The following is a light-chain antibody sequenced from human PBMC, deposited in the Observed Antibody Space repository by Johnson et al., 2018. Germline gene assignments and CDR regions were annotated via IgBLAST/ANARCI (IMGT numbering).Light chain of an antibody. CDR1: SSNIGNNY. CDR3: GTWDSSLSSGNV. J-gene: IGLJ1*01. Sequence: QSVLTQPPSVSAAPGQKVTISCSGSSSNIGNNYVSWYQQLPGTAPKLLIYENNKRPSGIPDRFSGSKSATSATLGITGLQPADEADYYCGTWDSSLSSGNVFGTGTKVTVL. CDR2: ENN. V-gene: IGLV1-51*02.